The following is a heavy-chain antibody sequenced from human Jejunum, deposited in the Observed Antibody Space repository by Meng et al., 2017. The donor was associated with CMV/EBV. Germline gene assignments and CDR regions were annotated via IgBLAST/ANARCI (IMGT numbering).Heavy chain of an antibody. CDR2: AYYRSKWFY. J-gene: IGHJ4*02. Sequence: QGQLQQSGPGLGKPSHTPPLICAISGDRFSSKSAAWNWIRQSPSRGLEWLGRAYYRSKWFYDYALSVKSRININPDTSKNRFSLQLNSVTPEDTAVYYCARGLYDSSWSTFDYWGQGTLVTVSS. CDR3: ARGLYDSSWSTFDY. CDR1: GDRFSSKSAA. D-gene: IGHD6-13*01. V-gene: IGHV6-1*01.